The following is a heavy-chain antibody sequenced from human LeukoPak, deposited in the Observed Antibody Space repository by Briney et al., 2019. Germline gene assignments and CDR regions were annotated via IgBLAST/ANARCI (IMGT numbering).Heavy chain of an antibody. CDR2: IYYSGST. Sequence: SETLSLTCTVSGGSISSGGYDWSWIRQHPGKGLEWIGYIYYSGSTYYNPSLKSRVTISVDTSKNQFSLKLSSVTAADTAVYYCARSPVVPAAIDWFDPWGQGTLVTVSS. J-gene: IGHJ5*02. CDR3: ARSPVVPAAIDWFDP. V-gene: IGHV4-31*03. D-gene: IGHD2-2*01. CDR1: GGSISSGGYD.